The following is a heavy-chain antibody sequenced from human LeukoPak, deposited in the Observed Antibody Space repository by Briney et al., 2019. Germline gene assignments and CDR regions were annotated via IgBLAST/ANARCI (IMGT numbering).Heavy chain of an antibody. CDR3: ARVPHVLRYFDWYSV. J-gene: IGHJ4*02. CDR1: GFTFSSYW. CDR2: IKQDGSEK. D-gene: IGHD3-9*01. Sequence: PGGSLRLSCAASGFTFSSYWMSWVRQAPGKGLEWVANIKQDGSEKYYVDSVKGRFTISRDNAKNLLYLQMNGLRAEDTAVYYCARVPHVLRYFDWYSVWGQGTLVTVSS. V-gene: IGHV3-7*04.